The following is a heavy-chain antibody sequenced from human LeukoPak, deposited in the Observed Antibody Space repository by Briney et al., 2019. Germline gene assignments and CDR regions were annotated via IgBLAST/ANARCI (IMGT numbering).Heavy chain of an antibody. D-gene: IGHD3-10*01. Sequence: SETLSLTCTVSGGSTSSYYWSWIRQPPGKGLEWIGYIYYSGSTNYNPSLKSRVTISVDTSKNQFSLKLSSVTAADTAVYYCARGGVLWFGESRDYWGQGILVTVSS. V-gene: IGHV4-59*08. CDR3: ARGGVLWFGESRDY. J-gene: IGHJ4*02. CDR1: GGSTSSYY. CDR2: IYYSGST.